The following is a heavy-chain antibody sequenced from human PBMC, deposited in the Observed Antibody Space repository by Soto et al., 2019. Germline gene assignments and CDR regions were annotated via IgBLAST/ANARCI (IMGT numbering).Heavy chain of an antibody. J-gene: IGHJ5*02. CDR1: GYTFTSYG. CDR3: ARIVGATPGNWFDP. CDR2: ISAYNGNT. D-gene: IGHD1-26*01. Sequence: ASVTVSCQASGYTFTSYGISWVRQAPGQGLEWMGWISAYNGNTNYAQKLQGRVTMTTDTSTSTAYMELRSLRSDDTAVYYCARIVGATPGNWFDPWGQGTLVTVSS. V-gene: IGHV1-18*01.